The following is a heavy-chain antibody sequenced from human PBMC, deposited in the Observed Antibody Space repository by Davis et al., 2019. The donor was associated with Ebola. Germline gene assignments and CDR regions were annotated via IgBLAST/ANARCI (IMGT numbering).Heavy chain of an antibody. D-gene: IGHD3-16*02. V-gene: IGHV4-34*01. Sequence: SETLSLTCAVYGGSFSGYYWSWIRQPPGKGLEWIGEINHSGSTNYNPSLKSRVTISVDTSKNQFSLKLSSVTAADTAVYYCAGRSSVYYYYYGMDVWGQGTTVTVSS. CDR3: AGRSSVYYYYYGMDV. J-gene: IGHJ6*02. CDR2: INHSGST. CDR1: GGSFSGYY.